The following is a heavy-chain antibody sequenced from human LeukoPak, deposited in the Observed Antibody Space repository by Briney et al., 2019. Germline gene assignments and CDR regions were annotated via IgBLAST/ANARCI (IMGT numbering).Heavy chain of an antibody. CDR2: ISYDGSNK. CDR1: GFTFSSYG. V-gene: IGHV3-30*18. D-gene: IGHD6-25*01. CDR3: AKDKAAAGSHFDY. Sequence: GGSLRLSCAASGFTFSSYGMHWVRQAPGKGLEWVAVISYDGSNKYYADSVKGRFTISRDNSKNTLYLQMNSLRAEDTAVYYCAKDKAAAGSHFDYWGQGTLVTVSS. J-gene: IGHJ4*02.